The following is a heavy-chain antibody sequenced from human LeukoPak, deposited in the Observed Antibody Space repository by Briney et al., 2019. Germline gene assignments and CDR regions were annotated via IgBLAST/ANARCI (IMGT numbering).Heavy chain of an antibody. V-gene: IGHV3-23*01. D-gene: IGHD6-6*01. CDR1: GFTFSSYA. CDR3: AKGQPLSSSSEPDY. Sequence: PGGSLRLSCAASGFTFSSYAMSWVRQAPGKGLEWVSAISGSGGSTYYADSVKGRSTISRDNSKNTLYLQMNSLRAEDTAVYYCAKGQPLSSSSEPDYWGQGTLVTVSS. J-gene: IGHJ4*02. CDR2: ISGSGGST.